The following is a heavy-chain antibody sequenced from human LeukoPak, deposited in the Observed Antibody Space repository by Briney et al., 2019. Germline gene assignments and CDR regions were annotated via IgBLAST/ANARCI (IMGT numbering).Heavy chain of an antibody. Sequence: GASVKVSCKASGYTFTGYYMHWVRQAPGQGLEWMGWINPNSGGTNYAQKFQGRVTMTRDTSISTAYMELSRLRSDDTAVYYCARAVTPEWRVSWFDPWGQGTLVTVSS. CDR2: INPNSGGT. V-gene: IGHV1-2*02. CDR1: GYTFTGYY. CDR3: ARAVTPEWRVSWFDP. D-gene: IGHD4-4*01. J-gene: IGHJ5*02.